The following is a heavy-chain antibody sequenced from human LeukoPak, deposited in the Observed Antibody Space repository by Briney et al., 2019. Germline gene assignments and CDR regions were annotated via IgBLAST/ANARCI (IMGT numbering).Heavy chain of an antibody. CDR3: ARGGDYPEWDYYYMDV. CDR2: IIPILGIA. Sequence: ASVKVSCKASGGTFSSYAISWVRQAPGQGLEWMGRIIPILGIANYAQKFQGRVTITADKSTSTAYMELSSLRSDDTAVYYCARGGDYPEWDYYYMDVWGKGTTVTVSS. V-gene: IGHV1-69*04. D-gene: IGHD4-17*01. CDR1: GGTFSSYA. J-gene: IGHJ6*03.